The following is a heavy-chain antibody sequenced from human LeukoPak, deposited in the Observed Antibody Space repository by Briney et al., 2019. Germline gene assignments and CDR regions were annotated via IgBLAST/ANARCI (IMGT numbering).Heavy chain of an antibody. CDR2: IKQEGSEK. J-gene: IGHJ4*02. CDR3: ASEGDYYSGYFY. Sequence: GGSLRLSCAASGFTFSSYWMIWVRKAPGKGLEWVANIKQEGSEKYYVDSVKGRFTISRDNAKNSLYLQMNSLRAEDTAIYYCASEGDYYSGYFYWGQGTLVTVSS. D-gene: IGHD3-10*01. CDR1: GFTFSSYW. V-gene: IGHV3-7*01.